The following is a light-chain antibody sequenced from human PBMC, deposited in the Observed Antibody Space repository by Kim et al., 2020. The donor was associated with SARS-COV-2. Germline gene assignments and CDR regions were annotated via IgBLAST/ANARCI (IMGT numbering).Light chain of an antibody. V-gene: IGLV2-14*03. CDR3: ASYTTSDNEI. CDR1: SSDVGAYNY. J-gene: IGLJ2*01. Sequence: QSVLTQPASVSASPGQSLAISCTGTSSDVGAYNYVSWYQQHPGKAPKPMIYDVSKRPSGVSNRFSGSKSGNTASLTISGLQAEDEADYYCASYTTSDNEIFGGETKLTVL. CDR2: DVS.